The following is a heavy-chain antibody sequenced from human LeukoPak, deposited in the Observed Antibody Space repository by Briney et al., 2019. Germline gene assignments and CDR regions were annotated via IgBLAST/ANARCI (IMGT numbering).Heavy chain of an antibody. CDR1: GFTVISNY. CDR2: IYSGGYT. D-gene: IGHD1-26*01. Sequence: GGSLRLSCAASGFTVISNYMTWVRQAPGKGLEWVSIIYSGGYTDYADSVKGRFTISRDNSKNTLYLQMNSLRAEDTAVYYCARRLEYSGSKGVFDYWGQGTLVTVSS. V-gene: IGHV3-66*01. J-gene: IGHJ4*02. CDR3: ARRLEYSGSKGVFDY.